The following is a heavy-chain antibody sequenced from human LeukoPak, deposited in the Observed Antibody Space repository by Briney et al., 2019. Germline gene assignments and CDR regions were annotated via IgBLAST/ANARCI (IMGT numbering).Heavy chain of an antibody. CDR1: GGSISSYY. CDR3: ARKEGSSWGWFDP. D-gene: IGHD6-6*01. J-gene: IGHJ5*02. V-gene: IGHV4-59*01. CDR2: IYYSGST. Sequence: SETLSLTCTVSGGSISSYYWSWIRQPPGKGLEWIGYIYYSGSTNYNPSLKSRVTIPVDTSKNQFSLKLSSVTAADTAVYYCARKEGSSWGWFDPWGQGTLVTVSS.